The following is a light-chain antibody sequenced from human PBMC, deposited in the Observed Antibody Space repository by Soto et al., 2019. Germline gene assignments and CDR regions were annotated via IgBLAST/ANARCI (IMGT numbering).Light chain of an antibody. J-gene: IGKJ2*01. CDR1: QSIGAW. CDR2: KAS. V-gene: IGKV1-5*03. Sequence: GDSVTLTCRASQSIGAWLAWYQQKPGKAPKLLIYKASTLQTGVPSRFDGSGSGTEFTLTISSLQPDDFATYYCQQYDSSSTFGQGTKLEIK. CDR3: QQYDSSST.